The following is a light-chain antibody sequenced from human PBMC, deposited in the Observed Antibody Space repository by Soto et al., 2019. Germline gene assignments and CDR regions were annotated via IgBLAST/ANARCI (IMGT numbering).Light chain of an antibody. CDR2: GAS. Sequence: EIVLTQSPGTLSLSPGESAALSYRASQSVSNDFVAWYQRKPGQAPRLLIYGASYRATDIPYRFTGSGSGTDFTLTITRLEPDDFAVYYCQQYGGSPPTFGQGTKVEVK. CDR1: QSVSNDF. J-gene: IGKJ1*01. V-gene: IGKV3-20*01. CDR3: QQYGGSPPT.